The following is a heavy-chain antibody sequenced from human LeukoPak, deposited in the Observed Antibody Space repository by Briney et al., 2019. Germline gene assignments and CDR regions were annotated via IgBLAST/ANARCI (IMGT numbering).Heavy chain of an antibody. CDR3: ARGVEMATNLYYYYMDV. D-gene: IGHD5-24*01. CDR2: IYTSGST. V-gene: IGHV4-4*07. CDR1: GGSISSYY. Sequence: PSETLSLTCTVSGGSISSYYWSWIRQPAGKGLEWIGRIYTSGSTNYNPSLKSRVTMSVDTSKNQFSLKLSSVTAADTAVYYCARGVEMATNLYYYYMDVWGKGTTVTVSS. J-gene: IGHJ6*03.